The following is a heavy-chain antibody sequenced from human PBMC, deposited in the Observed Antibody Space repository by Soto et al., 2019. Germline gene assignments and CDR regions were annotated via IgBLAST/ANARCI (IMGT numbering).Heavy chain of an antibody. Sequence: QVQLVESGGGVVQPGTSLRLSCAASGFTLSSYGMHWVRQAPGKGLEWVAVIWYDGSKKYYADSVKGRFTISRDKSKNTLYVQLDSLRAEDSAVYYCARDLNISYYESRGRDYWGQGTLVTVSS. CDR2: IWYDGSKK. CDR3: ARDLNISYYESRGRDY. CDR1: GFTLSSYG. J-gene: IGHJ4*02. V-gene: IGHV3-33*01. D-gene: IGHD3-22*01.